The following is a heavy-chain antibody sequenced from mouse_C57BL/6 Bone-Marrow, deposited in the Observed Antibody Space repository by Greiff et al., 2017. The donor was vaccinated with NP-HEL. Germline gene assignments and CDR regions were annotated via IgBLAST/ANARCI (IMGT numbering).Heavy chain of an antibody. D-gene: IGHD3-2*02. V-gene: IGHV3-8*01. Sequence: EVQGVESGPGLAKPSQTLSLTCSVTGYSITSDYWNWIRKFPGNKLEYMGYISYSGSTYYNPSLKSRISITRDTSKNQYYLQLNAVTTEDTATYYCAKTAQATREIDYWGQGTTLTVSS. J-gene: IGHJ2*01. CDR2: ISYSGST. CDR1: GYSITSDY. CDR3: AKTAQATREIDY.